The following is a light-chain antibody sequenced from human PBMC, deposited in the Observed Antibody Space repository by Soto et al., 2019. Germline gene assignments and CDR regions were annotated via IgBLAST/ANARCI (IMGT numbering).Light chain of an antibody. CDR1: QSVGNY. CDR3: HQRRNWLFS. V-gene: IGKV3-11*01. Sequence: EVVMTQSPATLSVSPGERATLSCRASQSVGNYLAWYQQKPGQAPRLLIYDASNRATGIPARFSGSGYGTDFTLTISSLEPEDFAVYYCHQRRNWLFSFGPGTKVDMK. CDR2: DAS. J-gene: IGKJ3*01.